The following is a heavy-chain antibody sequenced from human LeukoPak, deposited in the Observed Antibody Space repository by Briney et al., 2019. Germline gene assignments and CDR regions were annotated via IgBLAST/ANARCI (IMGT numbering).Heavy chain of an antibody. D-gene: IGHD6-13*01. Sequence: SETLSLTCTVSGGSISSYYWTWIRQPPGKGLEWIGYIYYSGGTNYNPSLKSRVPISVDTSKNQFSLKLNSVTAADTAVYYCARRAAAVGTYYMDVWGKGTTVTVSS. CDR2: IYYSGGT. V-gene: IGHV4-59*01. J-gene: IGHJ6*03. CDR3: ARRAAAVGTYYMDV. CDR1: GGSISSYY.